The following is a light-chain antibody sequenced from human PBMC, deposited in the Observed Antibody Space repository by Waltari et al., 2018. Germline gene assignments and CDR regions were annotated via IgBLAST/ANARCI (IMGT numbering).Light chain of an antibody. CDR1: SSDVGGYNY. Sequence: QSALTHTAPVSGSPGQSITISCTGTSSDVGGYNYVSWYQQYPGKAPQLMIYGVSYRPSGISNRFSGSKSGNTATLTISGLQAEDEADYYCSSYTSTKTGVFGTGTKVTVL. V-gene: IGLV2-14*01. J-gene: IGLJ1*01. CDR2: GVS. CDR3: SSYTSTKTGV.